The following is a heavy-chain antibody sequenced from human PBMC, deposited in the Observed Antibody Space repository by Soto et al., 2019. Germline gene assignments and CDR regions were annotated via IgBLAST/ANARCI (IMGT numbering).Heavy chain of an antibody. V-gene: IGHV3-30*03. CDR3: TIVRVADSGLDH. CDR2: MSYDGSDT. D-gene: IGHD3-10*02. CDR1: GFIFINNG. Sequence: QVQLVESGGGVVQPGRSLRLSCVGSGFIFINNGMHWVRQTPGKGLEWVAFMSYDGSDTFYADSVKGRFTISRDNSKNTLFLHMSNLRAEDTAMYYYTIVRVADSGLDHWGQGTLVTVSS. J-gene: IGHJ4*02.